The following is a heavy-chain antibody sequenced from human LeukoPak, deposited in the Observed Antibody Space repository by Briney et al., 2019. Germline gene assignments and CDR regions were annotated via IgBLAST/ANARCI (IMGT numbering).Heavy chain of an antibody. CDR2: ITGAGSTT. D-gene: IGHD1-7*01. Sequence: GGSLRLSCAASGFTFSTFAMSWVRQDPGRGLEGVSSITGAGSTTYYPESVKGRFTISRDNSKNTLYLQINSLRVEDTAVYFCVRDRNYFEALQRSYWGQGTLVTVSS. V-gene: IGHV3-23*01. CDR3: VRDRNYFEALQRSY. J-gene: IGHJ4*02. CDR1: GFTFSTFA.